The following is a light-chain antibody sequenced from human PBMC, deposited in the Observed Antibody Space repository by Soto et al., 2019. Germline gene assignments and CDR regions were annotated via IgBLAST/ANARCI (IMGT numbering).Light chain of an antibody. CDR2: EVT. CDR1: RRDVGGYNY. J-gene: IGLJ1*01. V-gene: IGLV2-8*01. CDR3: SSYTSSTPLGYV. Sequence: QSVLTQPPSASGSPGQSVRISCTGTRRDVGGYNYVAWYQQHPGKAPKLIIYEVTKRPSGVPDRFSGSKSGNTASLTVSGLQAEDEADYYCSSYTSSTPLGYVFGTGTKLTVL.